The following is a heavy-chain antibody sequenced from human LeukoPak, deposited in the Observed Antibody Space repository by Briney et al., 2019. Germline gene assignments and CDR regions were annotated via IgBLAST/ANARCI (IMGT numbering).Heavy chain of an antibody. D-gene: IGHD1-14*01. Sequence: SETLSLTCTVSGGSISNYFWSWIRQPPGKGLEWIGYIYYTGSTNYNPSLKSRVTISVGTSKNQFSLKLSSVTAADTAVYYCARPSRSISTTGAFDIWGQGTMVTVSS. V-gene: IGHV4-59*01. CDR3: ARPSRSISTTGAFDI. CDR2: IYYTGST. CDR1: GGSISNYF. J-gene: IGHJ3*02.